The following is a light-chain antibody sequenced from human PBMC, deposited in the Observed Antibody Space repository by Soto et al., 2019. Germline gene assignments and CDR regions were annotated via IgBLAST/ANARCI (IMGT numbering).Light chain of an antibody. CDR2: GNS. CDR1: SSNIGAGYD. V-gene: IGLV1-40*01. Sequence: QSVLTQPPSVSGAPGQRFTIPCTGSSSNIGAGYDVHWYQQLPGTAPKLLIYGNSDRPSGVPDRFSGSKSDTSASLAITGLQAEDESDYYCQSYDNSLSAFVFGTVTKVTV. CDR3: QSYDNSLSAFV. J-gene: IGLJ1*01.